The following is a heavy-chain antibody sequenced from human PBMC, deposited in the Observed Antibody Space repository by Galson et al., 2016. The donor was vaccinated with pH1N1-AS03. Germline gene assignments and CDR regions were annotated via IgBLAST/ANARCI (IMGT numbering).Heavy chain of an antibody. J-gene: IGHJ4*02. CDR2: IIPILGRS. D-gene: IGHD3-9*01. CDR3: AWGSFDWTHPLDY. CDR1: GGTFSNYA. Sequence: SVKVSCKASGGTFSNYAISWVRQAPGQGLEWMGGIIPILGRSNYAQRFKGRVSIKADKSTTTTYMELSSLITEDTAIYFCAWGSFDWTHPLDYWGQGTQLTVSS. V-gene: IGHV1-69*10.